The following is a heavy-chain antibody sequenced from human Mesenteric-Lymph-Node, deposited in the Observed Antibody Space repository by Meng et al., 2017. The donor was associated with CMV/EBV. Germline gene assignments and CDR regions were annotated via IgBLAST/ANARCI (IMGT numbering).Heavy chain of an antibody. J-gene: IGHJ3*02. D-gene: IGHD2-2*01. Sequence: GESLKISCAASGLTFSSYGMHWVRQAPGKGLEWVSYISSSSSTIYYADSVKGRFTISRDNAKNSLYLQMNSLRAEDTAVYYCARLRGGGCSSTTCSNAFDIWGQGTMVTVSS. V-gene: IGHV3-48*04. CDR3: ARLRGGGCSSTTCSNAFDI. CDR1: GLTFSSYG. CDR2: ISSSSSTI.